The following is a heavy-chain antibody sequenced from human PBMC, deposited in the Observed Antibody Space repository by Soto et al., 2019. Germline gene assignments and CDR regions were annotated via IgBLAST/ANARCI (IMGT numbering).Heavy chain of an antibody. CDR1: GGSVSSGSYY. Sequence: QVQLQESGPGLVKPSETLSLTCTVSGGSVSSGSYYWSWIRQPPGNGLEWIGYIYYSGSTNYNPSLKSRVTISVDTSKNQFSLKLSSVTAADTAVYYCARDDGTYPFDYWGQGTLVTVSS. J-gene: IGHJ4*02. CDR3: ARDDGTYPFDY. V-gene: IGHV4-61*01. D-gene: IGHD1-7*01. CDR2: IYYSGST.